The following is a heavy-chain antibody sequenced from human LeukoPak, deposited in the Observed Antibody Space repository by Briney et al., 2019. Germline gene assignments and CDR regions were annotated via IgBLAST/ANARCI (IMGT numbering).Heavy chain of an antibody. CDR3: ASGAILGYCSGGSCYSTDY. J-gene: IGHJ4*02. D-gene: IGHD2-15*01. CDR1: GGTFSSYA. Sequence: ASVKVSCKASGGTFSSYAISWVRQAPGQGLEWMGGIIPIFGTATYAQKFQGRVTITADESTSTAYMELSSLRSEDTAVYYCASGAILGYCSGGSCYSTDYWGQGTLVTVSS. V-gene: IGHV1-69*13. CDR2: IIPIFGTA.